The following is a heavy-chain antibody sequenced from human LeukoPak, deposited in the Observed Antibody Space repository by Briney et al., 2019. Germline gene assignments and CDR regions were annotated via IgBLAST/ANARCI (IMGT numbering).Heavy chain of an antibody. CDR3: ARDRDYYGSGNSDY. CDR1: GYTFTSYD. D-gene: IGHD3-10*01. V-gene: IGHV1-8*01. CDR2: MSPNSGNT. Sequence: ASVKVSCKASGYTFTSYDINWVRQATGQGLEWMGWMSPNSGNTGYAQKFQGRVTMTRNTSVSTAHMELSSLRSDDTAVYYCARDRDYYGSGNSDYWGQGTLVTVSS. J-gene: IGHJ4*02.